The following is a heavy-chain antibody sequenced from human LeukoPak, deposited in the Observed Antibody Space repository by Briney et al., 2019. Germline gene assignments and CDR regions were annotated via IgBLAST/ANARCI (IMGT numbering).Heavy chain of an antibody. D-gene: IGHD6-19*01. Sequence: SVKVSCKASGGTFSSYAISWVRQAPGQGLEWMGGIIPIFGTANYAQKFQGRVTITTDESTSTAYMELSSLRSEDTAVYYCERGTVAEYYFDYWGQGTLVTVSS. CDR1: GGTFSSYA. V-gene: IGHV1-69*05. CDR3: ERGTVAEYYFDY. J-gene: IGHJ4*02. CDR2: IIPIFGTA.